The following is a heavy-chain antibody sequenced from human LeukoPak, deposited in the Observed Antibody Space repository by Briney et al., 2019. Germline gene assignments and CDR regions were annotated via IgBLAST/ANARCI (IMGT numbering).Heavy chain of an antibody. J-gene: IGHJ4*02. V-gene: IGHV4-39*01. D-gene: IGHD3/OR15-3a*01. CDR1: GVSISSSYAY. CDR3: ARQTGSGLFILP. Sequence: PSETLSLTCTVSGVSISSSYAYWGWIRQPPGMGLEWIGSIYYTGNTYYNASLKSQVSMSIDTSKNRCALKLTSVTAADTAVYYCARQTGSGLFILPGGQGTLVTVSS. CDR2: IYYTGNT.